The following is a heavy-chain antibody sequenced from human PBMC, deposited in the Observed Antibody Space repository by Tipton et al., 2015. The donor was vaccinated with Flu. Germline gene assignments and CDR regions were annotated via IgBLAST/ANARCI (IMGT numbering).Heavy chain of an antibody. J-gene: IGHJ4*02. V-gene: IGHV4-39*01. CDR2: VYYSGTTYSGST. CDR3: ARHYYEPGSDPFHIDS. D-gene: IGHD3-10*01. CDR1: GGSVSSSSFL. Sequence: GLVKPSETLSLTCTVSGGSVSSSSFLWDWIRQPPGKALEWIGNVYYSGTTYSGSTYYNPSLKHRVSISVDTSNNQFSLMLSSVTAADTAVYYCARHYYEPGSDPFHIDSWGQGALVTVSS.